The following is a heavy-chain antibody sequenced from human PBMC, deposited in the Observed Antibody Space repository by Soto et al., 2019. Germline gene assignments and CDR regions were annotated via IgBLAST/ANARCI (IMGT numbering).Heavy chain of an antibody. Sequence: QVQLVQSGAEVKKPGSSVKVSCKASGGTFSSYTISWVRQAPGQGLEWMGRIIPILGIANYAQKFQGRVTITADKSTSTAYMELSSLRSEDTAVYYCAREGFIAAAGTLWYFDLWGRGTLVTVSS. CDR3: AREGFIAAAGTLWYFDL. CDR1: GGTFSSYT. CDR2: IIPILGIA. J-gene: IGHJ2*01. D-gene: IGHD6-13*01. V-gene: IGHV1-69*08.